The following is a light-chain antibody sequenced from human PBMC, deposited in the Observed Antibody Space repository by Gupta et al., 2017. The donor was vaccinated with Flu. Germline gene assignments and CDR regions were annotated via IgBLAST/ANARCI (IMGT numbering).Light chain of an antibody. J-gene: IGKJ4*01. Sequence: DIQMTQSPSSLSASVGDRVTITCRASQSISSYLNWYQQKPGKAPKLLIYAASSWQSGVPSRFSGSGYGKDVTLTISSRQQEDFASYYCQQSYSNPPITFGGGTKVEIK. CDR1: QSISSY. V-gene: IGKV1-39*01. CDR3: QQSYSNPPIT. CDR2: AAS.